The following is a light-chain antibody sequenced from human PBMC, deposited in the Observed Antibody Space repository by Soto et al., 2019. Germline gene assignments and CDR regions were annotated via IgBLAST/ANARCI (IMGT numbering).Light chain of an antibody. CDR2: DDS. J-gene: IGLJ2*01. Sequence: SYELTQPPSVSVAPGQTARITCGGNNIGSKSVHWYQQKQGQAPVLVIYDDSDRTSGIPERFSCSNSGNTAALTISRVEAGDEADYYCHVWDSSSAHVVFGGGTKLTVL. CDR3: HVWDSSSAHVV. CDR1: NIGSKS. V-gene: IGLV3-21*02.